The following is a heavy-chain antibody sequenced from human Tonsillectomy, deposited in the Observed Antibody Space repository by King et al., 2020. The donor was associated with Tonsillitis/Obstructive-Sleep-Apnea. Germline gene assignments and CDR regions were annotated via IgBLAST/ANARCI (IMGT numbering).Heavy chain of an antibody. CDR3: AREWSGGSWYFDY. Sequence: HVQLVESGGGVVQPGRSLRLSCAASGFTFSSYGMHWVRQAPGKGLEWVAGIWYDGRNEYYVESVKGRLTISRDNSKNTLYLQMNSLRAEDTAVYYCAREWSGGSWYFDYWGQGILVTVSS. D-gene: IGHD1-26*01. CDR2: IWYDGRNE. J-gene: IGHJ4*02. V-gene: IGHV3-33*01. CDR1: GFTFSSYG.